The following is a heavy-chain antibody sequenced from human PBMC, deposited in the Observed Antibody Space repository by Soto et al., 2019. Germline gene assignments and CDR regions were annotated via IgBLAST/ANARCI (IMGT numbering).Heavy chain of an antibody. CDR3: ARGRRRNYGYFDY. D-gene: IGHD1-7*01. Sequence: EVQLVASGGGLVQVGGSLRLSCAASGFTLRSDSMHWVRQVPGKGLVWVSRLKSDGSENYADSVKGRFTISRDNAKNTLYLQMNSLGAEDTAVYYCARGRRRNYGYFDYWGQGMLVTVSS. CDR2: LKSDGSE. J-gene: IGHJ4*02. CDR1: GFTLRSDS. V-gene: IGHV3-74*01.